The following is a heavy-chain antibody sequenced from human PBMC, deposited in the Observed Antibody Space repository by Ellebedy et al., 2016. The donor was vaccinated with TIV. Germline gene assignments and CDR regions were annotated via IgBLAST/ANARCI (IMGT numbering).Heavy chain of an antibody. Sequence: GESLKISCAASGFTFNNYNMIWVRQAPGKGLEWISYISSDVITTDYADSVKGRFTISRDNAKASVYLQMNSLRAEDTAVYYCARDMGRWLQFLAYWGQGTLVTVSS. CDR2: ISSDVITT. J-gene: IGHJ4*02. D-gene: IGHD5-24*01. V-gene: IGHV3-48*03. CDR1: GFTFNNYN. CDR3: ARDMGRWLQFLAY.